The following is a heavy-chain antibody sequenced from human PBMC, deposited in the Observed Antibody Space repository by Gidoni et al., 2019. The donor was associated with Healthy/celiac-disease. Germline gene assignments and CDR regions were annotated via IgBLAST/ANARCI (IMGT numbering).Heavy chain of an antibody. D-gene: IGHD3-3*01. CDR1: GYSFTSYW. Sequence: VQPVQSGPEVKQPGESLTISCKVSGYSFTSYWIGWVRQMPGKGLERLGSIYPGDSETRYNPSFQGQVNISADKSISNAYLQWSSLKASDTAMYYCARRGILGVVISWGDAFDIWGQGTMVTVSS. J-gene: IGHJ3*02. CDR3: ARRGILGVVISWGDAFDI. V-gene: IGHV5-51*03. CDR2: IYPGDSET.